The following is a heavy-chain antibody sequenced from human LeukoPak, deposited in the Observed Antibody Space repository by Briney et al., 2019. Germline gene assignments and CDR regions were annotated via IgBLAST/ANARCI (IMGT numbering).Heavy chain of an antibody. CDR1: GFTFSSYA. Sequence: PGASLRLSCAASGFTFSSYAMGWVRQAPGKGLEWVSAISGSGGSTYYADSVKGRFTISRDNSKNTLYLQMNSLRAEDTAVYYCAKGEHIVVVTATFDYWGQGTLVTVSS. CDR2: ISGSGGST. D-gene: IGHD2-21*02. V-gene: IGHV3-23*01. J-gene: IGHJ4*02. CDR3: AKGEHIVVVTATFDY.